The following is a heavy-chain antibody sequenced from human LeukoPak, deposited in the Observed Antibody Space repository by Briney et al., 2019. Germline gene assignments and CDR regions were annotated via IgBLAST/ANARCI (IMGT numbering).Heavy chain of an antibody. CDR2: INHSGST. CDR3: ARVGQYDYVWGSYRKGRYYYYMDV. Sequence: SETLSLTCAVYGGSFSGYYWSWIRQPPGKGLEWIGEINHSGSTNYNPSLKSRVTISVDTSKNQFSLKLSSVTAADTAVYYCARVGQYDYVWGSYRKGRYYYYMDVWGKGTTVTVSS. J-gene: IGHJ6*03. D-gene: IGHD3-16*02. CDR1: GGSFSGYY. V-gene: IGHV4-34*01.